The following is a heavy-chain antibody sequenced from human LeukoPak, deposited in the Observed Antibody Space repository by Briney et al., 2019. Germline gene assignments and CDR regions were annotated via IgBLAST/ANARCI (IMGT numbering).Heavy chain of an antibody. Sequence: GGSLRLSCAASGFTFSSYAMSWVRQAPGKGLEWVSAISGSGGSTYYADSVKGRFTISRDNSKNTLYLQMNSLRAEDTAVYYYAKIGDSSGKLYPDYWGQGTLVTVSS. V-gene: IGHV3-23*01. CDR3: AKIGDSSGKLYPDY. CDR2: ISGSGGST. CDR1: GFTFSSYA. D-gene: IGHD3-22*01. J-gene: IGHJ4*02.